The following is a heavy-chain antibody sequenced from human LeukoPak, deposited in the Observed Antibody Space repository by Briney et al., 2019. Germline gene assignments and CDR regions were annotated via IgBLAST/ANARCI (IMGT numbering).Heavy chain of an antibody. Sequence: ASVKVSCKASGYTFTSCAMHWVRQAPGQRLEWMGWINAGNGNTKYSQKFQGRVTITRDTSASTAYMELSSLRSEDTAVYYCARGIKQLANWFDPWGQGTLATVSS. CDR1: GYTFTSCA. V-gene: IGHV1-3*01. CDR2: INAGNGNT. J-gene: IGHJ5*02. CDR3: ARGIKQLANWFDP. D-gene: IGHD6-13*01.